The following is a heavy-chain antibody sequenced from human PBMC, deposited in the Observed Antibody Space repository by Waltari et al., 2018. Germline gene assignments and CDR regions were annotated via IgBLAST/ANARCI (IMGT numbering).Heavy chain of an antibody. CDR1: GGSISSYY. CDR2: IYYSGST. CDR3: ARVTDPEAVAGAFDI. V-gene: IGHV4-59*01. J-gene: IGHJ3*02. Sequence: QVQLQESGPGLVTPSETLSLTCTVSGGSISSYYWSWIRQPPGKGLEWIGYIYYSGSTNYNPSLKSRVTISVDTSKNQCSLKLSSVTAADTAVYYCARVTDPEAVAGAFDIWGQGTMVTVSS. D-gene: IGHD6-13*01.